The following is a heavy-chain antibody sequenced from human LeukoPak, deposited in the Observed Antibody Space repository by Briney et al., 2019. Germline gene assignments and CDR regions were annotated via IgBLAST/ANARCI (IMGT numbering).Heavy chain of an antibody. D-gene: IGHD3-3*01. V-gene: IGHV3-66*02. J-gene: IGHJ6*03. CDR1: GFTVSSNY. Sequence: GGSLRLSCAASGFTVSSNYMSWVRQAPGKGLEWVSVIYSGGSTYYADSVKGRFAISRDNSKNTLYLQVNSLRAEDTAVYYCAGGPPALRFLEYYYYYMDVWGKGTTVTVSS. CDR2: IYSGGST. CDR3: AGGPPALRFLEYYYYYMDV.